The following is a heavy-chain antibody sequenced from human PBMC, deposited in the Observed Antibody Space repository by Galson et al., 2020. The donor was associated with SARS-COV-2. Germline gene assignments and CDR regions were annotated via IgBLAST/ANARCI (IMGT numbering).Heavy chain of an antibody. CDR1: GYTFTGYY. J-gene: IGHJ6*02. D-gene: IGHD3-10*01. CDR2: INPNSGGT. Sequence: GESLKISCKASGYTFTGYYMHWVRQAPGQGLEWMGWINPNSGGTNYAQKFQGRVTMTRDTSISTAYMELSRLRSDDTAVYYCARVGYGSGSYYVSYYYYGMDVWGQGTTVTVSS. CDR3: ARVGYGSGSYYVSYYYYGMDV. V-gene: IGHV1-2*02.